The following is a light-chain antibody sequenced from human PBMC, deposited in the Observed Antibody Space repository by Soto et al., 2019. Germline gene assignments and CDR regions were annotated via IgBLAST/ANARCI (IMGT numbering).Light chain of an antibody. V-gene: IGLV2-14*01. Sequence: QSALTQPASVSGSPGQSITIACTGTNRDVGSYNLVSWYQQRPGEAPKLIISEVRNRPSGISYRVTGSKSGNTASLTISGLQAEDEADYYCSSYTTPSTLVFGGGTKLTVL. CDR3: SSYTTPSTLV. CDR2: EVR. CDR1: NRDVGSYNL. J-gene: IGLJ3*02.